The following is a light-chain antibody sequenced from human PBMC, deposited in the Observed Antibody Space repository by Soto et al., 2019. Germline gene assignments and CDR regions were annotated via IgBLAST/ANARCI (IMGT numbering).Light chain of an antibody. CDR3: QQRSNWPPIT. Sequence: ETVLTQSPDTLSLSPGEIATLYFRASQSVTSDYLAWYQQKAGQAPRLLIYGVSNRATGIPARFSGSGSGTDFTLTISSLEPEDFAVYYCQQRSNWPPITFGQGARLEI. J-gene: IGKJ5*01. V-gene: IGKV3-11*01. CDR1: QSVTSDY. CDR2: GVS.